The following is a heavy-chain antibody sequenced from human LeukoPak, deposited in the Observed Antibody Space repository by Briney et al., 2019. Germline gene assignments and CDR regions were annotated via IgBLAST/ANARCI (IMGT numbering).Heavy chain of an antibody. J-gene: IGHJ4*02. V-gene: IGHV3-30*02. CDR2: IRYDGSNK. Sequence: GGSLRLSCAASGFTFSSYGMHWVRQAPGKGLEWVAFIRYDGSNKYYADSVKGRFTISRDNSKNTLHLQMNSLRAEDTAVYYCAKGSSYYDFWSGYYPPLEYWGQGTLVTVSS. CDR3: AKGSSYYDFWSGYYPPLEY. CDR1: GFTFSSYG. D-gene: IGHD3-3*01.